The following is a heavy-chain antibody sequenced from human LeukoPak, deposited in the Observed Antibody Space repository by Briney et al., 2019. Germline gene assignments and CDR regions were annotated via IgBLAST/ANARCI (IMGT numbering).Heavy chain of an antibody. D-gene: IGHD3-10*01. Sequence: ASVKVSYKVSGHPLSELSMHWVRQAPGKGLEWMGGFDPEDGETIYAQKLQGRVTMTEDRSTETAYMELSSLRSEDTAVYYCATDGAMVHHSYGMDLWGQGTTVTVSS. CDR3: ATDGAMVHHSYGMDL. V-gene: IGHV1-24*01. CDR2: FDPEDGET. CDR1: GHPLSELS. J-gene: IGHJ6*02.